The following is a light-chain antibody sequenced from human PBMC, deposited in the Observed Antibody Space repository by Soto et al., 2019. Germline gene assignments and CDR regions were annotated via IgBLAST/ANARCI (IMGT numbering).Light chain of an antibody. CDR3: QQYDFWPRT. CDR2: GAS. Sequence: EIVLTQSPGTLSLSPGQRATLSFRASQSLNSKLAWYQQKPGQAPRLLIYGASTRATGIPGRFSGSGSGTEFTLTISSLQSEDFAVYYCQQYDFWPRTFGQGTKVDIK. V-gene: IGKV3-15*01. CDR1: QSLNSK. J-gene: IGKJ1*01.